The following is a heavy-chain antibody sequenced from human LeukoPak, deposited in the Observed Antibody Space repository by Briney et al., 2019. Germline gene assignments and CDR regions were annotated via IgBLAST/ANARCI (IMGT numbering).Heavy chain of an antibody. J-gene: IGHJ6*02. Sequence: PSETLSLTCTVSGGSISSYYWSWIQQPPGKGLEWIGYIYYSGSTNYNPSLKSRVTISVDTSKNQFSLKLSSVTAADTAVYYCARHPIYYDSSGYYQNYYYGMDVWGQGTTVTVSS. D-gene: IGHD3-22*01. CDR1: GGSISSYY. CDR3: ARHPIYYDSSGYYQNYYYGMDV. CDR2: IYYSGST. V-gene: IGHV4-59*08.